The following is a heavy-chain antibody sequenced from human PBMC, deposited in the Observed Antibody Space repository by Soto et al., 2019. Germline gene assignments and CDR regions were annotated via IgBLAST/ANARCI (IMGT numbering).Heavy chain of an antibody. J-gene: IGHJ2*01. D-gene: IGHD6-13*01. V-gene: IGHV3-53*01. Sequence: EVQLVESGGGLIQPGGSLRLSCAASGVTVSDNYMSWVRQAPGKGLEWVSVIYSGGSTYYADSVKGRFTISRDNSKNTLYLQMNSLRAEDTAVYYCARDPSYSSSWYCLSYWYFDLWGRGTLVTVSS. CDR3: ARDPSYSSSWYCLSYWYFDL. CDR1: GVTVSDNY. CDR2: IYSGGST.